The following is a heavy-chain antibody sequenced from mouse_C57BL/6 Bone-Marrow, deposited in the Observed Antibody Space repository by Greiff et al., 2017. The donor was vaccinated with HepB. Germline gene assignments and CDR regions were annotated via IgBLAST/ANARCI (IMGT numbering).Heavy chain of an antibody. CDR3: ARMYYDYDGLFDY. CDR2: IYPGSGST. Sequence: QVQLQQPGAELVKPGASVKMSCKASGYTFTSYWITWVKQRPGQGLEWIGDIYPGSGSTNYNEKFKSKATLTVDTSSSPAYMQLSSLTSEDSAVYYCARMYYDYDGLFDYWGQGTTLTVSS. J-gene: IGHJ2*01. V-gene: IGHV1-55*01. CDR1: GYTFTSYW. D-gene: IGHD2-4*01.